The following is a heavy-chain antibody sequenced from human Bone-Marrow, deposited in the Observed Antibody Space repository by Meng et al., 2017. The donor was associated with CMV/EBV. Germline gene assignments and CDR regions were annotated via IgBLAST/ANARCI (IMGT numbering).Heavy chain of an antibody. CDR3: AKNGRHCSSTSCFDTQYYFDY. D-gene: IGHD2-2*01. V-gene: IGHV3-33*06. J-gene: IGHJ4*01. Sequence: GGSLRLSCAASGFTFSSYEMNWVRQAPGKGLEWVAVIWYDGSNKYYADSVKGRFTISRDNSKNTLYLQMNSLRAEETAVYYCAKNGRHCSSTSCFDTQYYFDYWAHGTLFTVSS. CDR1: GFTFSSYE. CDR2: IWYDGSNK.